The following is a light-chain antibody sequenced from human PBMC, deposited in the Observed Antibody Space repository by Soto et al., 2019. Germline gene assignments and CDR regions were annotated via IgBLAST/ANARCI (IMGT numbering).Light chain of an antibody. CDR1: QSVSSSY. Sequence: EIVLTQSPGTLSLSPGERATISCRASQSVSSSYLAWYQQKPGQAPRLLIYGASSRATGIPDRFSGSGSGIYFTLTISRLEPEDFAVYYCQQYGSSPLTFGGG. CDR2: GAS. V-gene: IGKV3-20*01. J-gene: IGKJ4*01. CDR3: QQYGSSPLT.